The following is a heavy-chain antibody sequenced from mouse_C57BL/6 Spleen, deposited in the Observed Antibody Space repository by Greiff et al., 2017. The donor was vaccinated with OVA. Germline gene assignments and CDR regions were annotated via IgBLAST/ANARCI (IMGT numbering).Heavy chain of an antibody. Sequence: VKLVESGPGLVAPSQSLSITCTVSGFSLTSYAISWVRQPPGKGLEWLGVIWTGGGTNYNSALKSRLSISKDNSKSQVFLKMNSLQTDDTARYYCARNVIYDGYYYFDYWGQGTTLTVSS. D-gene: IGHD2-3*01. V-gene: IGHV2-9-1*01. CDR1: GFSLTSYA. CDR2: IWTGGGT. CDR3: ARNVIYDGYYYFDY. J-gene: IGHJ2*01.